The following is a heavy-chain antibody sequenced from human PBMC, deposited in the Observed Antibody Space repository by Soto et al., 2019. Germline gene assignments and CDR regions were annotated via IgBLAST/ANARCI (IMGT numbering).Heavy chain of an antibody. CDR2: IRQDGGAQ. CDR3: VRGGHGSGSYLGSS. Sequence: GGSLRLSCVASGFTFTTYWMSWVRQAPGKGLEWVANIRQDGGAQYCVDSVKGRFTISRDNAKNSVYLQMDSLRAEDTAVYYCVRGGHGSGSYLGSSWGQGILVTVS. V-gene: IGHV3-7*03. D-gene: IGHD3-10*01. J-gene: IGHJ5*02. CDR1: GFTFTTYW.